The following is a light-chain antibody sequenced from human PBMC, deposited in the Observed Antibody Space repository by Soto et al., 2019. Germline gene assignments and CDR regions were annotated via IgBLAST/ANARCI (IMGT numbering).Light chain of an antibody. Sequence: EIMLKQSPGTLSLSPGDTATLSCRASQSVSNTYLAWYQQKPGQAPRLLIYGASSRATGFPDRFSGSGSGTDFTLTISSLQSEDFAVYYCQQYSASPRTFGQGTKVDIK. CDR2: GAS. CDR1: QSVSNTY. V-gene: IGKV3-20*01. CDR3: QQYSASPRT. J-gene: IGKJ1*01.